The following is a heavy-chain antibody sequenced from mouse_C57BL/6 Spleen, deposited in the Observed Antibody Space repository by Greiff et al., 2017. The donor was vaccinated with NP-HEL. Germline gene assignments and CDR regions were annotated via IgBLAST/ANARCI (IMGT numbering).Heavy chain of an antibody. CDR3: AREGDYDGFAY. J-gene: IGHJ3*01. Sequence: VQLQQSGAELMKPGASVKLSCKATGYTFTGYWIEWVKQRPGHGLEWIGEILPGSGSTNYIEKFKGKATFTADTSSNTAYMQLSSLTTEDSAIYYCAREGDYDGFAYWGQGTLVTVSA. CDR2: ILPGSGST. D-gene: IGHD2-4*01. V-gene: IGHV1-9*01. CDR1: GYTFTGYW.